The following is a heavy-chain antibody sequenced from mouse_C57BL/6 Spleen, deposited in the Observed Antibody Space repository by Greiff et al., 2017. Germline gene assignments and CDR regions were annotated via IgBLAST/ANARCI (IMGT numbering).Heavy chain of an antibody. Sequence: EVKLQESGPELVKPGASVKIPCKASGYTFTDYNMDWVKQSHGKSLEWIGDINPNNGGTSYNQKFKGKDTLTVDKSSSTAYMELRSLTSEDSAVYYCASQATYYYAMDYWGQGTSVTVSS. J-gene: IGHJ4*01. CDR2: INPNNGGT. CDR3: ASQATYYYAMDY. CDR1: GYTFTDYN. V-gene: IGHV1-18*01. D-gene: IGHD3-2*02.